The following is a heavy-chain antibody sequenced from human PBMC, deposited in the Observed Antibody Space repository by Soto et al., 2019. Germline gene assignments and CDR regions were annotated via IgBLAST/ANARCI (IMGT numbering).Heavy chain of an antibody. J-gene: IGHJ6*02. V-gene: IGHV3-33*01. CDR1: GFTFSSYG. CDR3: AREVSSSWYGDGMDV. Sequence: QVQLVESGGGVVQPGRSLRLSCAASGFTFSSYGMHWVRQAPGKGLEWVAVIWYDGSNKYYADSVKGRFTISRDNSKNTLYLQMNSLRAEDTAVYYCAREVSSSWYGDGMDVWGQGTTVTVSS. CDR2: IWYDGSNK. D-gene: IGHD6-13*01.